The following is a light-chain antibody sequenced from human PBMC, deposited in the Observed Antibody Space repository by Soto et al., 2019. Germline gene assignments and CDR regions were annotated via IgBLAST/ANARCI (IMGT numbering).Light chain of an antibody. Sequence: EIAMTQSPATLSVSPGERATLSCRASQSISTELAWYQQIPGQPPRLLIYSASTSATGVPARFTGSGSGSEFTLTLSGLQSEDFAIYYCQQGHNWPLTFGQGTRLEI. CDR2: SAS. CDR1: QSISTE. J-gene: IGKJ2*01. CDR3: QQGHNWPLT. V-gene: IGKV3-15*01.